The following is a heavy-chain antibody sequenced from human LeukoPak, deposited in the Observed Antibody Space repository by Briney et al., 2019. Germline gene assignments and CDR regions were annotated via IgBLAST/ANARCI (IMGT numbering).Heavy chain of an antibody. CDR3: AKEEHNSGWSPLGG. J-gene: IGHJ4*02. CDR2: IGWNSGSV. V-gene: IGHV3-9*01. CDR1: GFTFGDYA. Sequence: GGSLRLSCASSGFTFGDYAMHWVRQPPGKGLEWVSGIGWNSGSVGYADPVKGRFTISRDNAKNFLYLQMNSLRPEDTAFYYCAKEEHNSGWSPLGGWGQGTLVTVSS. D-gene: IGHD6-19*01.